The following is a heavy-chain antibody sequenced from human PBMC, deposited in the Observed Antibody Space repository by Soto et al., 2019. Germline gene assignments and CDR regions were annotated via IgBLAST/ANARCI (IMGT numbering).Heavy chain of an antibody. CDR3: ARGGPYYYYYGMDV. J-gene: IGHJ6*02. D-gene: IGHD3-10*01. Sequence: PSETLSLTCTVSGGSISSGGYYWSWIRQHPGKGLEWIGYIYYSGSTYYNPSLKSRVTISVDTSKNQFSLKLSSVTAADTAVYYCARGGPYYYYYGMDVWGQGTTVTVSS. CDR2: IYYSGST. CDR1: GGSISSGGYY. V-gene: IGHV4-31*03.